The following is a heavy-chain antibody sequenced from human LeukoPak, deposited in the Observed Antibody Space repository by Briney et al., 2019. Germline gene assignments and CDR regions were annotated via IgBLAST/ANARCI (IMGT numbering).Heavy chain of an antibody. V-gene: IGHV1-18*01. CDR2: ISAYNGNT. J-gene: IGHJ4*02. CDR1: GYTFTSYG. Sequence: ASVKVSCKASGYTFTSYGISWVRKAPGQGLEWMGWISAYNGNTNYAQKLQGRVTMTTDTSTSTAYMELRSLRSDDTAVYDCAIVESVVGFGELSISPLGYWGQGTLVTVSS. CDR3: AIVESVVGFGELSISPLGY. D-gene: IGHD3-10*01.